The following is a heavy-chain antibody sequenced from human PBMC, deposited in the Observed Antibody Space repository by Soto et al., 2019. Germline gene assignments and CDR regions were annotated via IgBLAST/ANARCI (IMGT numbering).Heavy chain of an antibody. CDR2: ISGSGGST. CDR3: AKGHTDSSGYYPFFDAFDI. Sequence: PGGSLRLSCAASGFTFSSYAMSWVRQAPGKGLEWVSAISGSGGSTYYADSVKGRFTISRDNTKNTLYLQMNSLRAEDTAVYYCAKGHTDSSGYYPFFDAFDIWGQGTMVTVPS. D-gene: IGHD3-22*01. J-gene: IGHJ3*02. CDR1: GFTFSSYA. V-gene: IGHV3-23*01.